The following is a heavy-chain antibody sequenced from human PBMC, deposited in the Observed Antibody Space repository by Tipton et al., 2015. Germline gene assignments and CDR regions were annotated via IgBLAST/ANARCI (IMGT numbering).Heavy chain of an antibody. CDR3: ARDLEHGMDV. Sequence: TLSLTCAVSAYSISSDYYWGWIRQPPGKGLEWIGSISHSGNTYYNPSLKSRVTMSRDTSKNQFSLELSSVTAADTAVYYCARDLEHGMDVWGHGTTVTVSS. J-gene: IGHJ6*02. CDR1: AYSISSDYY. CDR2: ISHSGNT. V-gene: IGHV4-38-2*02. D-gene: IGHD5-24*01.